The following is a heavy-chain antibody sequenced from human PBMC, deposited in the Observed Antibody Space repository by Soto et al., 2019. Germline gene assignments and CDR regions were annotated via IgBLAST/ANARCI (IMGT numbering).Heavy chain of an antibody. CDR3: AKDHDFWSGYHNWFHP. CDR1: GFTFSSYA. CDR2: ISGSGGST. Sequence: GGSLRLSCAASGFTFSSYAMSWVRQAPGKELEWVSAISGSGGSTYYADSVKGRFTISRDNSKNTLYLQMNSLRAEDTAVYYCAKDHDFWSGYHNWFHPWGQGTLVTVSS. V-gene: IGHV3-23*01. J-gene: IGHJ5*02. D-gene: IGHD3-3*01.